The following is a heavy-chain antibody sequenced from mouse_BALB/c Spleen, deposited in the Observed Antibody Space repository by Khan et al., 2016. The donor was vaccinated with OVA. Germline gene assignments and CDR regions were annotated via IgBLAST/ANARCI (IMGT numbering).Heavy chain of an antibody. CDR2: IDPCNGDA. CDR3: ARHGIATWFAY. V-gene: IGHV1S135*01. CDR1: GYSFTTYY. D-gene: IGHD4-1*01. J-gene: IGHJ3*01. Sequence: VQLQQSGPELLKPGASVKISCKASGYSFTTYYIHWMKQNHEKSLEWIGYIDPCNGDATQNQKFKDTATLSVAKSSSTAYMHLTSLTSEDSAVYYCARHGIATWFAYWGQGTLVTVSA.